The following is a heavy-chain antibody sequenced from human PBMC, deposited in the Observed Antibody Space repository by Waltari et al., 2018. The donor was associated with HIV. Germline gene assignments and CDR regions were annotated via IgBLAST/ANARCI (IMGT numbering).Heavy chain of an antibody. Sequence: EVQLVESGGGLVQPGGSLRLSCAASGFTFSSYDMHWVRQATGKGLEWVSAIGTAGDKYYPGSVKGRFTISRENAKNSLYLQMNSLRAGDTAVYYCARGLGSSWLLEYWGQGTLVTVSS. V-gene: IGHV3-13*04. CDR2: IGTAGDK. D-gene: IGHD6-13*01. J-gene: IGHJ4*02. CDR1: GFTFSSYD. CDR3: ARGLGSSWLLEY.